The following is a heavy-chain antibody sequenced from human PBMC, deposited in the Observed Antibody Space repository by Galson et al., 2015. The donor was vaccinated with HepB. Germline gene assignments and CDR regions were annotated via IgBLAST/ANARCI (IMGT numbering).Heavy chain of an antibody. CDR2: ISAYNGNT. Sequence: SVKVSCKASGYTFTSYGISWVRQAPGQGLEWMGWISAYNGNTNYAQKLQGRVTMTTDTSTSTAYMELRSLRSDDTAVYYCARELLYCSGGSCYPGDYWGQGTLVTVSS. D-gene: IGHD2-15*01. V-gene: IGHV1-18*04. J-gene: IGHJ4*02. CDR3: ARELLYCSGGSCYPGDY. CDR1: GYTFTSYG.